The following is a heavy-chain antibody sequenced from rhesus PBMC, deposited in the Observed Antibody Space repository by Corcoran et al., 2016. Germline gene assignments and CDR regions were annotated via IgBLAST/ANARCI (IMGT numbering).Heavy chain of an antibody. Sequence: EVQLVESGGGLAKPGGSLRLSCAASGFTFSSYWMNWVRPPPGKGLDWISTIISGGGSTNYADSVKVRFTSSREHSKNTLSLQRNGLRPEDTAVYYCAKEGVAAAAYYGLDSWGQGVVVTVSS. CDR3: AKEGVAAAAYYGLDS. CDR1: GFTFSSYW. D-gene: IGHD6-31*01. CDR2: IISGGGST. V-gene: IGHV3S42*01. J-gene: IGHJ6*01.